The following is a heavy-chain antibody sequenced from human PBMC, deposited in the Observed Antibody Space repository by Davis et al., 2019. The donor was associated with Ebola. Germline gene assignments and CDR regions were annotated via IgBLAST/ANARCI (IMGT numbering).Heavy chain of an antibody. CDR3: ARRGNWFDP. CDR2: IDPSGSYT. V-gene: IGHV5-10-1*01. CDR1: GYSFTSYW. D-gene: IGHD3-10*01. J-gene: IGHJ5*02. Sequence: KISCKGSGYSFTSYWISWVRQMPGKGLEWMGRIDPSGSYTNYSPSFQGHVTISADRSISTAYLQWRSLKASDTAMYYCARRGNWFDPWGQGTLVTVSS.